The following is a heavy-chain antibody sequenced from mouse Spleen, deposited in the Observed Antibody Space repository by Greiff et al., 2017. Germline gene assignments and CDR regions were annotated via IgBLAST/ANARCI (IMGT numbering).Heavy chain of an antibody. CDR1: GYTFTSYW. J-gene: IGHJ3*01. V-gene: IGHV1-52*01. Sequence: QVQLQQPGAELVRPGSSVKLSCKASGYTFTSYWMHWVKQRPIQGLEWIGNIDPSDSETHYNQKFKDKATLTVDKSSSTAYMQLSSLTSEDSAVYYCARRIYDGYEGFAYWGQGTLVTVSA. CDR2: IDPSDSET. D-gene: IGHD2-3*01. CDR3: ARRIYDGYEGFAY.